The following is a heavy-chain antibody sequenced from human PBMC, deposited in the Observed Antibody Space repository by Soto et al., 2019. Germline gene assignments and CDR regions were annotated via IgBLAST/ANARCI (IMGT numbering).Heavy chain of an antibody. J-gene: IGHJ4*02. Sequence: EVQLVESGGGLVQPGGSLRLSCAASGFTFSRYWMSWVRQAPGKGLEWVANIKEDGSQRYYVASVEGRFTISRDNAKNSLYLQMNSLIDEDSAVYYCAREEVWGQGILVTGSS. CDR1: GFTFSRYW. CDR2: IKEDGSQR. V-gene: IGHV3-7*01. CDR3: AREEV.